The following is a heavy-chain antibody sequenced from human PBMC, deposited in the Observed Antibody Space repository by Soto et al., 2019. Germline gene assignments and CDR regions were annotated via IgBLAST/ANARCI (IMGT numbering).Heavy chain of an antibody. CDR2: MYHSGNT. Sequence: QLQLQESGPGLVKPSETLSLTCSVSGDSIRSNNYYWGWIRQPPGKGLEWIGSMYHSGNTYHNPSLKSRVTISVDTSKNQLSLNLRSVTAADTAVYYCARHRGPTVPNDWGQGTLVTVSS. D-gene: IGHD3-10*01. V-gene: IGHV4-39*01. CDR1: GDSIRSNNYY. J-gene: IGHJ4*02. CDR3: ARHRGPTVPND.